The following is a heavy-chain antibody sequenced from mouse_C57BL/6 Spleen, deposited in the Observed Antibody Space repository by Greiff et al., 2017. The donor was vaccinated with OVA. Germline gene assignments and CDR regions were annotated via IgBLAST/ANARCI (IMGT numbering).Heavy chain of an antibody. CDR3: ARQVSIYYYGSSYGYFDY. CDR2: ISSGGSYT. J-gene: IGHJ2*01. V-gene: IGHV5-6*01. D-gene: IGHD1-1*01. CDR1: GFTFSSYG. Sequence: EVQLQESGGDLVKPGGSLKLSCAASGFTFSSYGMSWVRQTPDKRLEWVATISSGGSYTYYPDCVKGRFTISRDNAKNTLYLQMSSLKSEDTAMYYCARQVSIYYYGSSYGYFDYWGQGTTLTVSS.